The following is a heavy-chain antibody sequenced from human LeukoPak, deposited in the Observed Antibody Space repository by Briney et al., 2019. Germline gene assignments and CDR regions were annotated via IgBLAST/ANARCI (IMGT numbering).Heavy chain of an antibody. Sequence: PGESLKISCKGSGYTFTSYWIGWVRQMPGKGLEWMGIIYPGDSDTRYSPSFQGQVTISADKSISTAYLQWSSLKASDTAMYYCVRLDIYDILTVPFDYWGQGTLVTVSS. V-gene: IGHV5-51*01. J-gene: IGHJ4*02. D-gene: IGHD3-9*01. CDR2: IYPGDSDT. CDR1: GYTFTSYW. CDR3: VRLDIYDILTVPFDY.